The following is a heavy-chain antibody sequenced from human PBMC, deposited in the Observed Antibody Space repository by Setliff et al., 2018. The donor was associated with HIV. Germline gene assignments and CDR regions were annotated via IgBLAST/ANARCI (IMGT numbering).Heavy chain of an antibody. CDR1: GXXXXXXS. V-gene: IGHV3-21*01. CDR2: ISSSSSYI. D-gene: IGHD3-22*01. Sequence: PGGXXXXSXTAXGXXXXXXSMXXGRXXXXKGLEWVSSISSSSSYIYYAESXXGXFTISRDDAKNSLYLQMNSLRAXDTAVYYCAGTEYYYDSSGYTWYFDLWGRGTLVTVSS. CDR3: AGTEYYYDSSGYTWYFDL. J-gene: IGHJ2*01.